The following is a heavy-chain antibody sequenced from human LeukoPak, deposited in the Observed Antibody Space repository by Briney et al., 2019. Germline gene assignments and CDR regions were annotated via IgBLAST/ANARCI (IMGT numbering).Heavy chain of an antibody. V-gene: IGHV4-61*01. D-gene: IGHD3-22*01. CDR3: ARDDNLAKNTMIQGY. Sequence: SETLSLTCTVSGYSISSGYYWGWIRQPPGKGLEWIGYIYYSGSTNYNPSLKSRVTISVDTSKNQFSLKLSSVTAADTAVYYCARDDNLAKNTMIQGYWGQGTLVTVSS. J-gene: IGHJ4*02. CDR2: IYYSGST. CDR1: GYSISSGYY.